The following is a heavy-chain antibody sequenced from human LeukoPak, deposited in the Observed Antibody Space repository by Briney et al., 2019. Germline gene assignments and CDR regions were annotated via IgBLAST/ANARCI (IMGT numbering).Heavy chain of an antibody. D-gene: IGHD3-22*01. CDR3: ARDYYDSSGYYGGDAFDI. V-gene: IGHV3-7*01. CDR1: RFTFSSYG. J-gene: IGHJ3*02. Sequence: GGSPRPSCAASRFTFSSYGMSWVRQAPGKGLEWVANIKQDGSEKYYVDSVKGRFTISRDNAKNSLYLQMNSLRAEDTAVYYCARDYYDSSGYYGGDAFDIWGQGTMVTVSS. CDR2: IKQDGSEK.